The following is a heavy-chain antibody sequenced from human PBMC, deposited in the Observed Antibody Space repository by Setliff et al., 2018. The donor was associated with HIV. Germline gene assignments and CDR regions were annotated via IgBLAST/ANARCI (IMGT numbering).Heavy chain of an antibody. V-gene: IGHV4-59*11. CDR1: GGSISSHY. CDR3: ARDSHDYYYYYMDV. J-gene: IGHJ6*03. D-gene: IGHD3-16*01. Sequence: SSETLSLTCTVSGGSISSHYWSWIRQPPGKGLEWIGYIYYSGSTNYNPSLKSRVTISVDTSKNQFSLKLSSVTAADTAVYYCARDSHDYYYYYMDVWGKGTPVTVSS. CDR2: IYYSGST.